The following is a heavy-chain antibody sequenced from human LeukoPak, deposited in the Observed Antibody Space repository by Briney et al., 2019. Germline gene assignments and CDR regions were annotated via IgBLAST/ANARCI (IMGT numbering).Heavy chain of an antibody. CDR2: ISAYNGNT. V-gene: IGHV1-18*01. CDR3: ASDYYDSSGYPHDAFDI. D-gene: IGHD3-22*01. CDR1: GYTFTSYG. Sequence: ASVKVSCKASGYTFTSYGISWVRQAPGQGLEWMGWISAYNGNTNYAQKLQGRVTMTTDASTSTAYMELRSLRSEDTAVYYCASDYYDSSGYPHDAFDIWGQGTMVTVSS. J-gene: IGHJ3*02.